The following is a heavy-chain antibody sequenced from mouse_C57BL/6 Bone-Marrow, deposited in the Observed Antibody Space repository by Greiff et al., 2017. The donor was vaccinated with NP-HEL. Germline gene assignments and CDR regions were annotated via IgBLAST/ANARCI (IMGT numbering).Heavy chain of an antibody. CDR2: IYPGDGDT. V-gene: IGHV1-80*01. J-gene: IGHJ3*01. CDR3: ARGAY. Sequence: VQLQQSGAELVKPGASVKISCKASGYEFSNYWMNWVKQRPGKGLEWIGQIYPGDGDTNYNGKFKDKATLTADKSSSTAYMQLSRLTAEYSAVYFCARGAYWGQGTLVTVSA. CDR1: GYEFSNYW.